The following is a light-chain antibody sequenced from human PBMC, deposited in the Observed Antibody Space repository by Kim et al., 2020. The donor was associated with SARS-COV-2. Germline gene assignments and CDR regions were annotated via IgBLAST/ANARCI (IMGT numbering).Light chain of an antibody. CDR3: QVWDGSYV. CDR1: NTDRRG. CDR2: DND. V-gene: IGLV3-21*02. J-gene: IGLJ1*01. Sequence: SGAPGQTAHISWGGANTDRRGGHWDQQKPGQALVLVVYDNDERPPGIPVRFPGANSGHTANLTIGRVEAGDEADYYCQVWDGSYVFGIGTNVTVL.